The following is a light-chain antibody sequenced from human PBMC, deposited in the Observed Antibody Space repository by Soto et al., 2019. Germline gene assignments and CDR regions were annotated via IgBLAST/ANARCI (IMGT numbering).Light chain of an antibody. Sequence: QSVLTQPASVSGSPGQSITISCTGTSSDVGGYDYVSWYQQHPDKAPKLMIYDVTNRPSGVSNRFSGSKSGNTASLTISGLQAEDEADYYCISYASINTYVFGTGTKVTVL. CDR1: SSDVGGYDY. V-gene: IGLV2-14*01. CDR2: DVT. J-gene: IGLJ1*01. CDR3: ISYASINTYV.